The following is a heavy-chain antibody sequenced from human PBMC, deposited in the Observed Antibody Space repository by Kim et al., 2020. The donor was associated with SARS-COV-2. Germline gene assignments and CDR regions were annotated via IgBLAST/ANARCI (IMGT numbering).Heavy chain of an antibody. CDR3: AKDGRACSGGSCDWFDP. CDR1: GFTFSSYA. V-gene: IGHV3-33*06. D-gene: IGHD2-15*01. CDR2: IWYDGSNK. J-gene: IGHJ5*02. Sequence: GGSLRLSCAASGFTFSSYAMHWVRQAPGKGLEWVAVIWYDGSNKYYADSVKGRFTISRDNSKNTLYLQMNSLRAEDTAVYYCAKDGRACSGGSCDWFDPWGQGTLVTVSS.